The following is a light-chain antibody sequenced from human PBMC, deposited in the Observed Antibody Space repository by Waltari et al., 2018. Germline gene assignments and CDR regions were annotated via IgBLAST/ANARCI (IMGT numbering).Light chain of an antibody. Sequence: EIVLTQSPGTLSLSPGERATLSCRASQSVSNSFLAWYQQKPGQAPRLRIYGASRRATGIPGRFSGSGSGTDFTLTISRLEPEDFTVYYCQQYGSSPETFGQGTKVEIK. CDR2: GAS. V-gene: IGKV3-20*01. CDR1: QSVSNSF. J-gene: IGKJ1*01. CDR3: QQYGSSPET.